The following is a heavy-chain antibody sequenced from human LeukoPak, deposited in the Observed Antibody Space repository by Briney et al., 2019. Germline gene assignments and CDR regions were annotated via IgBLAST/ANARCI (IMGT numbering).Heavy chain of an antibody. CDR3: ARANIAVSSQGAFDI. CDR1: GGSISSGDYY. J-gene: IGHJ3*02. CDR2: IYYSGST. Sequence: SETLSLTCTVSGGSISSGDYYRSWIRQPPGKGLEWIGYIYYSGSTYYNPSLKSRVTISVDTSKNQFSLKLSSVTAADTAVYYCARANIAVSSQGAFDIWGQGTMVTVSS. D-gene: IGHD2-15*01. V-gene: IGHV4-30-4*01.